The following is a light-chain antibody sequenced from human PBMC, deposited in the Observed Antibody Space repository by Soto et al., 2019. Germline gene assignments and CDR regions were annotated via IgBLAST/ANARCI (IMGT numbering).Light chain of an antibody. CDR2: EVS. CDR1: SSDVGGYNY. J-gene: IGLJ3*02. Sequence: QSALTQPAAVSGSPGQSITISCTGTSSDVGGYNYVSWYQQHPGKAPKLMIYEVSNRPLGVSNRFSGYKSGNTASLTISGLQAEDEADYYCSSYTRSSTRVFGGGTKVTVL. V-gene: IGLV2-14*01. CDR3: SSYTRSSTRV.